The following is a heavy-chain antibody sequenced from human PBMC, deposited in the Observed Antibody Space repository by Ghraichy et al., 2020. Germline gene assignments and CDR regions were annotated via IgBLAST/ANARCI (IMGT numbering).Heavy chain of an antibody. V-gene: IGHV3-48*03. D-gene: IGHD2-15*01. Sequence: GGSLRLSCAASGFTFSSYEMNWVRQAPGKGLEWVSYISSSGSTIYYADSVKGRFTISRDNAKNSLYLQMNSLRAEDTAVYYCARGEKENCSGGSCYSYYYYGMDVWGQGTTVTVSS. CDR2: ISSSGSTI. J-gene: IGHJ6*02. CDR1: GFTFSSYE. CDR3: ARGEKENCSGGSCYSYYYYGMDV.